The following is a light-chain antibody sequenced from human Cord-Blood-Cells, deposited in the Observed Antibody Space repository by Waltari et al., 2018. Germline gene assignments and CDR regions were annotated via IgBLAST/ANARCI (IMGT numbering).Light chain of an antibody. CDR1: QSVSSN. CDR2: GAS. Sequence: DIVMMQSLPTLSVYPGERATLSCRARQSVSSNLAWDQQKLGQAPRLLIYGASTKATGIPARFSGSGSGTEFTLTISSLQYEDFAVYYCQQYNNWYSFGQGTKLEIK. CDR3: QQYNNWYS. V-gene: IGKV3-15*01. J-gene: IGKJ2*03.